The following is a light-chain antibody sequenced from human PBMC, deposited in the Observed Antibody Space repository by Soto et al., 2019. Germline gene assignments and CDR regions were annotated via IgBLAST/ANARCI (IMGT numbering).Light chain of an antibody. V-gene: IGKV3-20*01. CDR3: QQYGSSPQT. Sequence: EIVLTQSPGTLSLSPGEIATLSCRASQSVSSSYLAWYQQKPGQAPRLLIYGASSRATGIPDRFSGSGSGTDVNLPVSRLEHEHFAVYYCQQYGSSPQTFGLGTKVESK. J-gene: IGKJ1*01. CDR2: GAS. CDR1: QSVSSSY.